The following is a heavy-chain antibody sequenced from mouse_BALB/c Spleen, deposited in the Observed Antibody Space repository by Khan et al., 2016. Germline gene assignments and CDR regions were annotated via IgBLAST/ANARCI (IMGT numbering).Heavy chain of an antibody. Sequence: QVQLMESGPGLVAPSQSLSFTCTVSGFSLTNSGVHWIRQPPGKGLEWLGVIWPGGSTDYNSALMSRLSITKDNSQNQVFLKMLSLQTDDTAVYYCARYDPDYDAWFASCGHATLVLVSA. CDR2: IWPGGST. CDR1: GFSLTNSG. V-gene: IGHV2-9*02. D-gene: IGHD2-4*01. CDR3: ARYDPDYDAWFAS. J-gene: IGHJ3*01.